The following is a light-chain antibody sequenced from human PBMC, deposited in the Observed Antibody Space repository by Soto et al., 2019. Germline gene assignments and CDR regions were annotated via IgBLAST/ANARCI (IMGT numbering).Light chain of an antibody. CDR3: MQGLQTPT. CDR2: LVS. CDR1: QSLVHSNGFTY. J-gene: IGKJ1*01. V-gene: IGKV2-28*01. Sequence: DIVMTQSPLSLPVTPGEPASISCRSSQSLVHSNGFTYLDWYLQKPGQSPQLLLYLVSNRASGVPDRFSGNGSGTDFTLRISNVEAEDVGVFFCMQGLQTPTFGQGTKVEIK.